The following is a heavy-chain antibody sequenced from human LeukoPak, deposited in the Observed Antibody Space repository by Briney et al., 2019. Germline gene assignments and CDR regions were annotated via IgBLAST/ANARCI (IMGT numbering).Heavy chain of an antibody. CDR3: ASQITQDY. D-gene: IGHD3-10*01. J-gene: IGHJ4*02. CDR2: ISSNSSYI. CDR1: GFTFSSYS. V-gene: IGHV3-21*01. Sequence: GGSLRLSCAASGFTFSSYSMNWVRQAPGKGLEWVSYISSNSSYIYYADSVKGRFTISRDNANNSLYLQMSSLRAEDTAVYYCASQITQDYWGQGTLVTVSS.